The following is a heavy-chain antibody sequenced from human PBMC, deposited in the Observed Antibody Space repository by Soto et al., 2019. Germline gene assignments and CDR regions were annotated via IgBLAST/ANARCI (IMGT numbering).Heavy chain of an antibody. CDR1: GFTFNNYA. CDR2: ISGGGDTT. CDR3: AKGRGGSGSLPPRFDF. J-gene: IGHJ4*02. D-gene: IGHD3-10*01. Sequence: EVQLLESGGGLVQPGGSLRLSCAASGFTFNNYAMTWVRQAPGKGLEWVSAISGGGDTTSYADSVKGRFTVSRDGSKKPLYLQMTGRRAEDPALYYCAKGRGGSGSLPPRFDFWGKGTLVTVSS. V-gene: IGHV3-23*01.